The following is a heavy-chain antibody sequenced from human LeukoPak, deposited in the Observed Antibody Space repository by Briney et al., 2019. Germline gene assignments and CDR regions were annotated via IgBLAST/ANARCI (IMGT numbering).Heavy chain of an antibody. V-gene: IGHV1-3*01. CDR3: ARPAAGRTDLDY. Sequence: ASVKVSCKASGYTFSSYGISWVRQAPGQRLEWMGWLNAGNGNTKYSQKFQGRVTIIRDTSASTAYMELSSLRSEDTAVYYCARPAAGRTDLDYWGQGTLVTVSS. CDR2: LNAGNGNT. CDR1: GYTFSSYG. D-gene: IGHD1-14*01. J-gene: IGHJ4*02.